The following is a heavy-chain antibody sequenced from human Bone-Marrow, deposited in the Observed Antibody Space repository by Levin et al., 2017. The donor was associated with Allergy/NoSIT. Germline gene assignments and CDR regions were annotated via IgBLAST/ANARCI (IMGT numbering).Heavy chain of an antibody. CDR1: GFTFNSYE. D-gene: IGHD6-13*01. CDR3: ARGRSDWYSRTFFGMDV. CDR2: ISSSGATI. Sequence: PGGSLRLSCAASGFTFNSYEMNWVRQAPGKGLEWVSYISSSGATIYDADSVKGRFTITRDNAENSLYLQLSSLRVEDSAVYYCARGRSDWYSRTFFGMDVWGQGTTVTVSS. J-gene: IGHJ6*02. V-gene: IGHV3-48*03.